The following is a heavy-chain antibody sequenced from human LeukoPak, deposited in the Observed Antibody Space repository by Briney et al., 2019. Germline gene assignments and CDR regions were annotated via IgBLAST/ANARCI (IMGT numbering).Heavy chain of an antibody. J-gene: IGHJ4*02. Sequence: GGSLRLSCAASGFTFSTYWMSWVRQAPGKGLELVANIKQDGSEKYYVDSVKGRFTISRDNNAKNSLYLQLNSLRADDTAAYYCARNQRRLDYWGQGALVTVSS. CDR3: ARNQRRLDY. V-gene: IGHV3-7*03. CDR1: GFTFSTYW. D-gene: IGHD1-14*01. CDR2: IKQDGSEK.